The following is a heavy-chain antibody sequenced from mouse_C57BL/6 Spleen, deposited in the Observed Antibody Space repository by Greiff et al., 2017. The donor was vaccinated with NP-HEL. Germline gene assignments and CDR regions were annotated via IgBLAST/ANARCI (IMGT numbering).Heavy chain of an antibody. D-gene: IGHD1-1*02. CDR3: ARGIYYGFDY. V-gene: IGHV1-53*01. J-gene: IGHJ2*01. Sequence: VQLQQPGTELVKPGASVKLSCKASGYTFTSYWMNWVKQRPGQGLEWIGNINPSNGRTNDNEKFKSKATLTVEKTSSTAYMQLSSLTSEDSAVYYCARGIYYGFDYWGQGTTLTVSS. CDR1: GYTFTSYW. CDR2: INPSNGRT.